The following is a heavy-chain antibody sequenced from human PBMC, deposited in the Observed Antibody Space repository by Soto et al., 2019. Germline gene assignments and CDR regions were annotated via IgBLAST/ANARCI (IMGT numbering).Heavy chain of an antibody. CDR2: FNPIIGTA. J-gene: IGHJ6*02. V-gene: IGHV1-69*13. Sequence: SVKVSCKDSGGTLSSYAVSWVRQAPGQGLEWMGGFNPIIGTANYAQKFQGRVTILADESTSAAYMELSNLRSEDTAVYYCASAYYDFWSGWVTGYGMDVWGQGTTATVS. CDR1: GGTLSSYA. CDR3: ASAYYDFWSGWVTGYGMDV. D-gene: IGHD3-3*01.